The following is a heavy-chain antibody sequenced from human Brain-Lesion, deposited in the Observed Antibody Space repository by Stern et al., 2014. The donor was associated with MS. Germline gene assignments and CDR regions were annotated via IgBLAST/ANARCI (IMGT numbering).Heavy chain of an antibody. Sequence: QLQLQESGPGLVKPSETLSLTCTVSGGSISSSTYYWAWIRQPPGKGLEWIGNIYYSGFTYYNPSLKSRVTISVAMSKNQFSLKLSSATAADTAIYYCARHDSVPRPSQLYSARDRGPGYFDYWGQGTLVTVSS. CDR2: IYYSGFT. D-gene: IGHD1-26*01. V-gene: IGHV4-39*01. CDR3: ARHDSVPRPSQLYSARDRGPGYFDY. J-gene: IGHJ4*02. CDR1: GGSISSSTYY.